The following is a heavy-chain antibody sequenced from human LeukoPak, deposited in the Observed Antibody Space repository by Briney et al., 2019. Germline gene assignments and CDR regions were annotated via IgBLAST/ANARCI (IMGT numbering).Heavy chain of an antibody. J-gene: IGHJ4*02. CDR1: GFTFSSYE. D-gene: IGHD2-21*01. Sequence: GVSLRLSCAASGFTFSSYEMNWVRQAPGKGREWVSYISSSGTPIHYADSVKGRFTISRDNAKNSLFLQMNSLRAEDTAVYYCAREKTACGGDCYDSWGQGTLVTVSS. CDR2: ISSSGTPI. V-gene: IGHV3-48*03. CDR3: AREKTACGGDCYDS.